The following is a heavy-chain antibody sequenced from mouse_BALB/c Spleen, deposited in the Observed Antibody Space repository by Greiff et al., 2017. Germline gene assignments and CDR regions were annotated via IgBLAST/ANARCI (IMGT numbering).Heavy chain of an antibody. V-gene: IGHV5-4*02. CDR1: GFTFSDYY. CDR3: AREDGNYVDY. J-gene: IGHJ2*01. CDR2: ISDGGSYT. Sequence: EVQRVESGGGLVKPGGSLKLSCAASGFTFSDYYMYWVRQTPEKRLEWVATISDGGSYTYYPDSVKGRFTISRDNAKNNLYLQMSSLKSEDTAMYYCAREDGNYVDYWGQGTTLTVSS. D-gene: IGHD2-1*01.